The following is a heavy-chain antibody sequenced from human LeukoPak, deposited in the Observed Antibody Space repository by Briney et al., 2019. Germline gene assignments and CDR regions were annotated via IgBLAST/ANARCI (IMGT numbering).Heavy chain of an antibody. D-gene: IGHD3-22*01. J-gene: IGHJ4*02. CDR1: GYSFTSYG. CDR3: AKMGASSGYSPIDY. CDR2: ISTYDGNT. V-gene: IGHV1-18*01. Sequence: ASVKVSCKASGYSFTSYGFSWVRQAPGQGLEWMGWISTYDGNTNYAQKVQGRVTMTTDSSTSTAYMELRTLRSDDTAVYYCAKMGASSGYSPIDYWGQGTLVTASS.